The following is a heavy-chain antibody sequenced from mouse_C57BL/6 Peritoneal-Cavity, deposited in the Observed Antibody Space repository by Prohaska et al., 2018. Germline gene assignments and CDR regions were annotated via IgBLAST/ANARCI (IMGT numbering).Heavy chain of an antibody. J-gene: IGHJ2*01. V-gene: IGHV5-12*01. CDR3: ARQSNYVFDY. CDR2: ISNGGGST. D-gene: IGHD2-5*01. CDR1: GFTFSDYY. Sequence: EVKLVESGGGLVQPGGSLKLSCAASGFTFSDYYMYWVRQTPEKRLEWVAYISNGGGSTYYPDTVKGRFTISRDNAKNTLYLQMSRLKSEDTAMYYCARQSNYVFDYCGQGTTLTVSS.